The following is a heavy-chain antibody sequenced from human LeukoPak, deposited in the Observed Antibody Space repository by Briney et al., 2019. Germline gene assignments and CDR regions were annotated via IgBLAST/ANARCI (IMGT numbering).Heavy chain of an antibody. CDR3: AKDGGDYGDYWEVFSY. CDR2: INHNGNVN. V-gene: IGHV3-7*03. Sequence: PGGSLRLSCAASGFTFSSYWMNWARQAPGKGLEWVASINHNGNVNYYVDSVKGRFTISRDNSKNTLYLQMDSLRVEDTAVYYCAKDGGDYGDYWEVFSYWGQGTLVTVSS. D-gene: IGHD4-17*01. J-gene: IGHJ4*02. CDR1: GFTFSSYW.